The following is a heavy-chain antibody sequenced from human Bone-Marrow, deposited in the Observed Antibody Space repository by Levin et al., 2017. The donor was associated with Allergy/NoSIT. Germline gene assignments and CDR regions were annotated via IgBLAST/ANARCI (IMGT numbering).Heavy chain of an antibody. V-gene: IGHV3-64*01. CDR1: GFTFGNYG. J-gene: IGHJ4*02. CDR3: AGGRGGSGYDASDS. Sequence: GESLKISCTASGFTFGNYGMHWVRQSPGKGLEYVSTISDNGGATYYAKSVKGRFTISRDDSRSTLYLQMGSLRADDMGVYYCAGGRGGSGYDASDSWGQGTLVTVSS. D-gene: IGHD5-12*01. CDR2: ISDNGGAT.